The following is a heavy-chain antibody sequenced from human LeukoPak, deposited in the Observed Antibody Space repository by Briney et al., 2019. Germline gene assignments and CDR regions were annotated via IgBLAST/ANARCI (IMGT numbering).Heavy chain of an antibody. J-gene: IGHJ4*02. V-gene: IGHV4-59*01. CDR3: ARGNCGGDCYSFDY. CDR1: GGSISSYY. CDR2: IYYSGST. Sequence: SETLSLTCTVSGGSISSYYWSWIRQPPGKGLEWIGYIYYSGSTNYNPSLKSRVTISVDTSKNQFSLTLSSVTAADTAVYYCARGNCGGDCYSFDYWGQGTLVTVSS. D-gene: IGHD2-21*02.